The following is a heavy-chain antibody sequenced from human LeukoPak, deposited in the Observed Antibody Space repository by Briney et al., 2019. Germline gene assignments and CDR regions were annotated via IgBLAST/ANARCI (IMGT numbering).Heavy chain of an antibody. CDR3: ARGAGYSSGWSIYAFDI. V-gene: IGHV1-8*01. CDR2: MNPNSGNT. Sequence: AASVKVSCKASGYTFTSDDINWVRHATEQRLEWMGWMNPNSGNTGYAQKFQGRVTMTRNTSISTAYMELSSLRSEDTAVYYCARGAGYSSGWSIYAFDIWGQGTMVTVSS. J-gene: IGHJ3*02. CDR1: GYTFTSDD. D-gene: IGHD6-19*01.